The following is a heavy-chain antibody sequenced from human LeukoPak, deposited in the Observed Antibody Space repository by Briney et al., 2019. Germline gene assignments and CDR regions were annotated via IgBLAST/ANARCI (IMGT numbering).Heavy chain of an antibody. D-gene: IGHD3-3*01. CDR1: GYTFTSYG. Sequence: ASVKVSCKASGYTFTSYGISWVRQAPGQGLEWMGWISAYNGNTNYAQKLQGRVTMTTDTSTSTAYMELRSLRSDDTAVYYCAREGLRFLEWLFKENNYYYHGMDVWGQGTTVTVSS. CDR2: ISAYNGNT. CDR3: AREGLRFLEWLFKENNYYYHGMDV. V-gene: IGHV1-18*01. J-gene: IGHJ6*02.